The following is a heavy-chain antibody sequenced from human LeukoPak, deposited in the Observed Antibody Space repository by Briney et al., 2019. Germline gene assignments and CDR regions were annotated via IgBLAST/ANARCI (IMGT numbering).Heavy chain of an antibody. D-gene: IGHD3-22*01. J-gene: IGHJ4*02. CDR1: GFTFSSYA. V-gene: IGHV3-23*01. Sequence: GGSLRLSCAASGFTFSSYAMSWVRQAPGKGLGWVSAISGSGGSTYYADSVKGRFTISRDNSKNTLYLQMNSLRAEDTAVYYCAKDMRVSSGYYYGIDYWGQGTLVTVSS. CDR3: AKDMRVSSGYYYGIDY. CDR2: ISGSGGST.